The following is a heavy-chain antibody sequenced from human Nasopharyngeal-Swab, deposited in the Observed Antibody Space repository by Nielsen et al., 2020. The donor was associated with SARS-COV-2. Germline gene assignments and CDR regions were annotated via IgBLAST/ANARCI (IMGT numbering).Heavy chain of an antibody. D-gene: IGHD2-2*01. CDR3: ARPPGYCSSTSCYAGPNACDI. V-gene: IGHV4-39*01. CDR2: IYYSGST. CDR1: GCSIGSSSYY. J-gene: IGHJ3*02. Sequence: SETLSLTCTVSGCSIGSSSYYWGWIRQPPGKGLEWIVSIYYSGSTYYNPSLKSRVTISVETSTNQFSLKLSSVTAADTAVYYCARPPGYCSSTSCYAGPNACDIWGQGTMVTVSS.